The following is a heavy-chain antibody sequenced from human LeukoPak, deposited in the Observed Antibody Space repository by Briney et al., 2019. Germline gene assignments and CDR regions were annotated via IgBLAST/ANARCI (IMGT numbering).Heavy chain of an antibody. J-gene: IGHJ3*02. Sequence: GSLRLSCAASGFTFSSYGMHWVRQAPGKGLEWVAVIWYDGSKKYYADSVKGRFTISRDNSKNTLYLQMNSLRAEDTAVYYCAKPHYYDSGGSYIAGAFDIWGQGTMVTVSS. D-gene: IGHD3-22*01. CDR1: GFTFSSYG. V-gene: IGHV3-33*06. CDR3: AKPHYYDSGGSYIAGAFDI. CDR2: IWYDGSKK.